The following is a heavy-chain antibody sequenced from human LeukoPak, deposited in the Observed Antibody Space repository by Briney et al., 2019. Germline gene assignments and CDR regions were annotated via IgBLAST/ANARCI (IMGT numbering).Heavy chain of an antibody. CDR2: IIAYNGNT. V-gene: IGHV1-18*01. J-gene: IGHJ4*02. D-gene: IGHD3-9*01. Sequence: ASVKVSCKASGYTFTSYGISWVRQAPGQGLEWMGWIIAYNGNTNYAQKLQGRVTMTTDTSTSTAYMELRSLRSDDTAVYYCARDGDYDILTGYYNFDYWGQGTLVTVSS. CDR1: GYTFTSYG. CDR3: ARDGDYDILTGYYNFDY.